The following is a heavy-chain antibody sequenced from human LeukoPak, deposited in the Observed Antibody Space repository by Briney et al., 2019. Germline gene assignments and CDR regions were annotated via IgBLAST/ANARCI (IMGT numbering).Heavy chain of an antibody. V-gene: IGHV4-39*01. CDR2: IHYGGIT. CDR3: ARRGSSGFLYYFDY. Sequence: PSETLSLTCTVFGGSIRSSDDYWGWIRQPPGKGLEWIGSIHYGGITYYNPSLKSRVTISVDTSKSQFSLKLSSVTAADTAVYYCARRGSSGFLYYFDYWGQGILVTVSS. J-gene: IGHJ4*02. D-gene: IGHD6-19*01. CDR1: GGSIRSSDDY.